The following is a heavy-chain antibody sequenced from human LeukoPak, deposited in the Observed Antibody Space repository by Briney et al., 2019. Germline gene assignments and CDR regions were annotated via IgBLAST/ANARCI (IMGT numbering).Heavy chain of an antibody. CDR1: GGSISSGGYY. Sequence: SETLSLTCTVSGGSISSGGYYWSWIRQHPGKGLEWIGYIHYSGSTYYNPSLKSRVTISVDTSKNQFSLKLSSVTAADTAVYYCARGTGEDIVVVPDNNWFDPWGQGTLVTVSS. CDR3: ARGTGEDIVVVPDNNWFDP. D-gene: IGHD2-2*01. J-gene: IGHJ5*02. V-gene: IGHV4-31*03. CDR2: IHYSGST.